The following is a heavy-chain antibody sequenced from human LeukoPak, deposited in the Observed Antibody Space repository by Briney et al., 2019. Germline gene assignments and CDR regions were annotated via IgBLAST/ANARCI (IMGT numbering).Heavy chain of an antibody. J-gene: IGHJ4*02. CDR2: ISAYNGNT. CDR1: GYTFTGYY. Sequence: ASVKVSCKASGYTFTGYYMHWVRQAPGQGLEWMGWISAYNGNTNYAQKLQGRVTVTTDTSTSTAYMELSSLRSDDTAIYYCARVSYRSSSSDFDYWGQGTLVTVSS. CDR3: ARVSYRSSSSDFDY. V-gene: IGHV1-18*04. D-gene: IGHD6-6*01.